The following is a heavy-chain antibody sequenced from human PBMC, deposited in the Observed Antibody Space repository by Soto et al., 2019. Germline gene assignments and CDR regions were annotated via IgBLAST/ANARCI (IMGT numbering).Heavy chain of an antibody. CDR1: GYTFTSYA. V-gene: IGHV1-3*01. D-gene: IGHD2-15*01. CDR3: ARWEGGYCSGGSCDTVHYYYYGMDV. CDR2: INAGNGNT. Sequence: QVQLVQSGAEVKKPGASVKVSCKASGYTFTSYAMHWVRQAPGQRLEWMGWINAGNGNTKYSQKFQGRVTITRDTSASTAYMELSSLRSEETAVYYCARWEGGYCSGGSCDTVHYYYYGMDVW. J-gene: IGHJ6*01.